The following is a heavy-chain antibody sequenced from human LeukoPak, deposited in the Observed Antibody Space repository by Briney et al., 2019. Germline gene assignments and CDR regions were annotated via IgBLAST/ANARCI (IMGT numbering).Heavy chain of an antibody. V-gene: IGHV4-30-4*01. CDR2: IYYSGST. CDR3: ARVAPDKPFFDY. D-gene: IGHD2-15*01. CDR1: GGSISSGDYY. J-gene: IGHJ4*02. Sequence: SETLSLTCTVSGGSISSGDYYWNWIRQPPGKGLEWIGYIYYSGSTYYNPSLKSRVTISVDTSKNQFSLKLSSVTAADTAVYYCARVAPDKPFFDYWGQGTLVTVSS.